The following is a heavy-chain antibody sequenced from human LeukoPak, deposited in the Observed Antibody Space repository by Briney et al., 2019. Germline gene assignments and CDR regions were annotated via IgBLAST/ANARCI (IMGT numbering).Heavy chain of an antibody. D-gene: IGHD3-22*01. V-gene: IGHV1-2*02. J-gene: IGHJ4*02. Sequence: ASVKVSCKASGYTFTGYYMHWVRQAPGQGVEGRGWINPNSGGTNYAQKFQGRVTMTRDTSISTAYLELRRLRSDDTAVYSCARGDYYDSSGLLTDWGQGTLVTVSS. CDR2: INPNSGGT. CDR3: ARGDYYDSSGLLTD. CDR1: GYTFTGYY.